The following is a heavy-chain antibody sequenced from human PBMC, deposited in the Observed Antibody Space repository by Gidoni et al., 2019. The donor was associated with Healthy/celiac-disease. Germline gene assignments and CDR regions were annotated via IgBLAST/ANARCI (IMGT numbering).Heavy chain of an antibody. Sequence: EVQLVQSGAEVKTPGASLKISCKGSGYSFTSYWIGWVRQMPGKGLEWMGIIYPGDSDTRYSPSFQGQVTISADKSISTAYLQWSSLKASDTAMYYGARLRISGGSYSPANYFDYWGQGTLVTVSS. D-gene: IGHD1-26*01. CDR2: IYPGDSDT. CDR3: ARLRISGGSYSPANYFDY. J-gene: IGHJ4*02. V-gene: IGHV5-51*03. CDR1: GYSFTSYW.